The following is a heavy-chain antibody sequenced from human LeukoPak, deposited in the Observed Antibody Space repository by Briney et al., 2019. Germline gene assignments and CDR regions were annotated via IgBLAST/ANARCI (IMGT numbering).Heavy chain of an antibody. CDR3: ARAFGYSYGYDDY. CDR2: ISGGSSTI. D-gene: IGHD5-18*01. J-gene: IGHJ4*02. CDR1: GFTFSSYA. Sequence: GALRLSCAASGFTFSSYAMHWVRQAPGKGLEWVSYISGGSSTIYHADSVKGRFTISRDNAKNSLYLQMNSLRAEDTAVYYCARAFGYSYGYDDYWGQGTLVTVSS. V-gene: IGHV3-48*04.